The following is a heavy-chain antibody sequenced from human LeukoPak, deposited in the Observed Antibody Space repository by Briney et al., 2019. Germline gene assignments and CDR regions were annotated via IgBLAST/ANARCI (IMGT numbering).Heavy chain of an antibody. J-gene: IGHJ3*02. CDR2: IYYSGST. V-gene: IGHV4-30-4*08. CDR1: GGSISSSSYY. Sequence: SETLSLTCTVSGGSISSSSYYWNWIRQPPGKGLEWIGYIYYSGSTYYNPSLKSRVTISVDTSKNQFSLKLSYVTAADTAVYYCARGAFDMWGQGTMVTVSS. CDR3: ARGAFDM.